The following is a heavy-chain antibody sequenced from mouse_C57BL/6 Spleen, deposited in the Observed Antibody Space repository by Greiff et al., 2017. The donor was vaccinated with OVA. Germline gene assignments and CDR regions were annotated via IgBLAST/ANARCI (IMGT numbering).Heavy chain of an antibody. CDR1: GYSITSGYY. Sequence: EVHLVESGPGLVKPSQSLSLTCSVTGYSITSGYYWNWIRQFPGNKLEWMGYISYDGSNNYNPSLKNRISITRDTSKNQFFLKLNSVTTEDTATYYCARDLEYYGRGGFAYWGQGTLVTVSA. J-gene: IGHJ3*01. D-gene: IGHD1-1*01. CDR3: ARDLEYYGRGGFAY. CDR2: ISYDGSN. V-gene: IGHV3-6*01.